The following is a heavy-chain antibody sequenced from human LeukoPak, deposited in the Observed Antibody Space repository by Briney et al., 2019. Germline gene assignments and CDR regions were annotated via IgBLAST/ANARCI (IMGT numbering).Heavy chain of an antibody. CDR2: IYYSGST. Sequence: SETLSLTCTVSGGSISSYYWSWIRQPPGKGLEWIGYIYYSGSTYYNPSLKSRVTISVDTSKNQLSLKLSSVTAADTAVYYCARESNYHGSGTGWFDPWGQGTLVTVSS. CDR3: ARESNYHGSGTGWFDP. J-gene: IGHJ5*02. V-gene: IGHV4-59*12. CDR1: GGSISSYY. D-gene: IGHD3-10*01.